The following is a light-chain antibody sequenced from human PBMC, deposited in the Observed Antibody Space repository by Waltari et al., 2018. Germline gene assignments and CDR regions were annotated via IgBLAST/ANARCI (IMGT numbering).Light chain of an antibody. J-gene: IGKJ1*01. Sequence: DIQLTQSPSFLSASVGDRVTITCRASQGISSYLAWYQQNPGKAPNLLIYTTSTLQSGVPSRFSGSGSGTDFTLTISSLQPEDFATYYCQQSYSTLWTFGQGTKVEIK. CDR3: QQSYSTLWT. CDR2: TTS. CDR1: QGISSY. V-gene: IGKV1-9*01.